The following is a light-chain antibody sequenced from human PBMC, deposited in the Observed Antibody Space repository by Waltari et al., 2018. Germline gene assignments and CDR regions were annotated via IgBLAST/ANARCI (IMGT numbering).Light chain of an antibody. CDR1: QGINNY. J-gene: IGKJ1*01. Sequence: DIQMTQSPSSLSASVGDRVTITCRASQGINNYLSWYQQKPGKTPKRLIYAASSLESGVPSRFSGSGSGTEFTLTISSLQPEDFAAYYCLQYNSKPWTFGQGTKVEIK. CDR2: AAS. CDR3: LQYNSKPWT. V-gene: IGKV1-17*01.